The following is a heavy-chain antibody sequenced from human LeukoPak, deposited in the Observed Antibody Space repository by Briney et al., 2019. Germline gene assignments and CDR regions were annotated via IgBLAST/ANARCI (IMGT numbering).Heavy chain of an antibody. J-gene: IGHJ3*02. Sequence: ASVKVSCKASGYTFTSYDINWVRQATGQGLEWMGWMNPNSGNTGYAQKFQGRVTITRNTSISTAYMELSSLRSEDTAVYYCARARERTVGETAGSDSAFDIWGQGTMVTVSS. CDR3: ARARERTVGETAGSDSAFDI. CDR2: MNPNSGNT. CDR1: GYTFTSYD. V-gene: IGHV1-8*03. D-gene: IGHD3-10*01.